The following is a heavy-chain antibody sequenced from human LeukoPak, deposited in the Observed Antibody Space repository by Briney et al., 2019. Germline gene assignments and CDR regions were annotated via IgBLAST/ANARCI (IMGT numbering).Heavy chain of an antibody. J-gene: IGHJ4*02. Sequence: PGGSLRLSCAASGFTFSDYYMSWIRQAPGKGLEWVSCISSGGTNIYYADSVKGRFTISRDNSKNTLCLQMDSLRVEDTAVYYCARVDRSSWSKTNLDYWGQGTLVTVSS. D-gene: IGHD6-13*01. CDR3: ARVDRSSWSKTNLDY. V-gene: IGHV3-11*04. CDR2: ISSGGTNI. CDR1: GFTFSDYY.